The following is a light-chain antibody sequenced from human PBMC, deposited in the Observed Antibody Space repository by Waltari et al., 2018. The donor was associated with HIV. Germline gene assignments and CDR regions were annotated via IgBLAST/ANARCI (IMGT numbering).Light chain of an antibody. CDR3: QQYGSSPRT. CDR1: QSVSSSY. J-gene: IGKJ2*01. Sequence: EIVLTQSPGPLSLSPAERATLSCRTSQSVSSSYLAWYQQKPGQAPRLLIYGASSRATGIPDRFSGSGSGTDFTLTISRLEPEDFAVYYCQQYGSSPRTFGQGTKLEIK. V-gene: IGKV3-20*01. CDR2: GAS.